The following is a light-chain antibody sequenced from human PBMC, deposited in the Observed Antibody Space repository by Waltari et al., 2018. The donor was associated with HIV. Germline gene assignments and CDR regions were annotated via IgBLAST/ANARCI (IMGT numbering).Light chain of an antibody. Sequence: QSVLTQPPSASGTPGQRVTISCSGSPSNIGTNSVNWYQQFPGSAPKLLLYSNSQRPVGVPDRFSGSKSGSSASLAISGPQADDEAHYYCASWDDTLGVVFGGGTTLTVL. J-gene: IGLJ2*01. CDR3: ASWDDTLGVV. CDR1: PSNIGTNS. CDR2: SNS. V-gene: IGLV1-44*01.